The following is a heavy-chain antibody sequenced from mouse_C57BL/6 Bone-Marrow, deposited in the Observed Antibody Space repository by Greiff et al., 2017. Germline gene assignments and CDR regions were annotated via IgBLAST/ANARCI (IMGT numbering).Heavy chain of an antibody. CDR3: ARLLPYWYFDV. V-gene: IGHV1-19*01. D-gene: IGHD1-1*01. CDR1: GYTFTDYY. CDR2: INPYNGGT. Sequence: VQLQQSGPVLVKPGASVKMSCKASGYTFTDYYMNWVKQSHGKSLEWIGVINPYNGGTSYNQKFKGKATLTVDKSSSTAYMELNSLTSEDSAVYYCARLLPYWYFDVWGKGTTVTVSS. J-gene: IGHJ1*03.